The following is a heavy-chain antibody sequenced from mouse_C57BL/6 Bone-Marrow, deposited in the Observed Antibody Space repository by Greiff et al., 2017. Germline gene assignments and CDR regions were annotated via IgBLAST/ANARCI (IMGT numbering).Heavy chain of an antibody. CDR3: AREDYSNKKGFAY. J-gene: IGHJ3*01. D-gene: IGHD2-5*01. Sequence: EVKVEESGGGLVKPGGSLKLSCAASGFTFSDYGMHWVRQAPEKGLEWVAYISRGSSTIYYADTVKGRFTISRYNAKNTLFLQMTSLRSEDTAMYYCAREDYSNKKGFAYWGQGTLVTVSA. CDR2: ISRGSSTI. CDR1: GFTFSDYG. V-gene: IGHV5-17*01.